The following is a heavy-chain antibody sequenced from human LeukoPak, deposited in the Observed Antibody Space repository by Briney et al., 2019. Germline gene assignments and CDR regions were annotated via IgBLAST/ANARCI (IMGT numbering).Heavy chain of an antibody. J-gene: IGHJ4*02. CDR2: INPNSGGT. CDR1: GYTFTGYY. D-gene: IGHD3-22*01. CDR3: ATGEYYYDSSGYYPY. Sequence: ASVKVSCKASGYTFTGYYMHWVRQAPGQGLEWMGWINPNSGGTNYAQKFQGRVTMTRDTSISTAYMELSSLRSEDTAVYYCATGEYYYDSSGYYPYWGQGTLVTVSS. V-gene: IGHV1-2*02.